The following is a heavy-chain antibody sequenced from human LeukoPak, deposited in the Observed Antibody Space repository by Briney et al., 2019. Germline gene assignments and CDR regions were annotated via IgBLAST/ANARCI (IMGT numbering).Heavy chain of an antibody. V-gene: IGHV3-23*01. CDR1: GFTFSRYA. J-gene: IGHJ4*02. CDR2: ISGSGGTT. CDR3: AKEDCGVDCSTFDY. Sequence: GGSLRLSCAASGFTFSRYAMSWVRQAPAKGLEWVSAISGSGGTTYYADSVKGRFTISRDNSKSTLYLQMNSLRAEDTAVYYCAKEDCGVDCSTFDYWGQGTLVTVSS. D-gene: IGHD2-21*02.